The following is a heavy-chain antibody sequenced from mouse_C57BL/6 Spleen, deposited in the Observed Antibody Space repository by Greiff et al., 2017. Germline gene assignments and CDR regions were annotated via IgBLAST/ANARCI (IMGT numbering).Heavy chain of an antibody. D-gene: IGHD2-4*01. V-gene: IGHV8-12*01. CDR3: ARSGVYDYDGVYYAMDY. CDR2: IYWDDDK. J-gene: IGHJ4*01. CDR1: GFSLSTSGMG. Sequence: QVTLKVSGPGILQSSQTLSLTCSFSGFSLSTSGMGVSWIRQPSGKGLEWLAHIYWDDDKRYNPSLKSRLTISKDTSRNQVFLKITSVDTADTATYYCARSGVYDYDGVYYAMDYWGQGTSVTVSS.